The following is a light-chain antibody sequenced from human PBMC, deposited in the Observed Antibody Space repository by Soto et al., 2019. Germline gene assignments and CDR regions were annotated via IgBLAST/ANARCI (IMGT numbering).Light chain of an antibody. Sequence: EIVLTQSPGTLSLSPGERATLSCRASQSVSTSSLAWYQQKPGQAPRLLIYGASSRATAIPDRVSGSGSGADFTLSISRLEPEDFAMYYCQQYGSSPYTFGQGTKLAIK. J-gene: IGKJ2*01. CDR3: QQYGSSPYT. CDR1: QSVSTSS. CDR2: GAS. V-gene: IGKV3-20*01.